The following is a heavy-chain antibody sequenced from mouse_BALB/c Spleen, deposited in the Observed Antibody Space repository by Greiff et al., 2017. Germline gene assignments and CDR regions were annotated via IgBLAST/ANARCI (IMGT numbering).Heavy chain of an antibody. CDR2: ISSGGSYT. J-gene: IGHJ3*01. D-gene: IGHD1-1*01. V-gene: IGHV5-6*01. Sequence: EVMLVESGGDLVKPGGSLKLSCAASGFTFSSYGMSWVRQTPDKRLEWVATISSGGSYTYYPDSVKGRFTISRDNAKNTLYLQMSSLKSEDTAMYYCAREERYYGSSSLAYWGQGTLVTVSA. CDR1: GFTFSSYG. CDR3: AREERYYGSSSLAY.